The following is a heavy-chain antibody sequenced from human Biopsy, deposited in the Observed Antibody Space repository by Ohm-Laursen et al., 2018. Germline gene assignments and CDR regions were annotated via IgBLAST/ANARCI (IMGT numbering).Heavy chain of an antibody. Sequence: SLGLSCAASGFSLSTYGIYWVRQAPGKGLAWVAAIWYDGTNKYYAESVKGRLTISRDNSKNTLYLQMNSLRAEDTAVYFCARGGPHVRAGGSAFDYWGQGTLVTVSS. D-gene: IGHD2-2*01. CDR3: ARGGPHVRAGGSAFDY. J-gene: IGHJ4*02. V-gene: IGHV3-33*07. CDR2: IWYDGTNK. CDR1: GFSLSTYG.